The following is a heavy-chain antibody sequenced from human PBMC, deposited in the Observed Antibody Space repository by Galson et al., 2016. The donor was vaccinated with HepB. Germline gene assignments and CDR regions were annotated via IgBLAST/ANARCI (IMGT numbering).Heavy chain of an antibody. CDR3: ANDRGWELLAPFDS. D-gene: IGHD4-23*01. CDR2: IGGSGTSA. J-gene: IGHJ4*02. Sequence: SLRLSCAASGFSFSSYAMSWVRQAPVRGLEWVSGIGGSGTSALYAGSVKGRFTVSRDNSKNTLYLQMNSLRDEDSAVYYCANDRGWELLAPFDSWGQGARVTVSS. V-gene: IGHV3-23*01. CDR1: GFSFSSYA.